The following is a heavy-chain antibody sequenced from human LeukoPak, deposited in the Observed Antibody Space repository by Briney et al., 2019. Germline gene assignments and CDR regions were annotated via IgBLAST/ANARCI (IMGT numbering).Heavy chain of an antibody. CDR3: ARHSSRDHRYYFDS. J-gene: IGHJ4*02. V-gene: IGHV5-51*01. Sequence: GESLKISCKASGYSFTNYWIGWVRQMPGKGLEWMGIIYPGDSDTRYSPSFQGQVTISADKSITTAYPYWGSLRASDTAIYYCARHSSRDHRYYFDSWGQGTLVSVSS. CDR2: IYPGDSDT. CDR1: GYSFTNYW.